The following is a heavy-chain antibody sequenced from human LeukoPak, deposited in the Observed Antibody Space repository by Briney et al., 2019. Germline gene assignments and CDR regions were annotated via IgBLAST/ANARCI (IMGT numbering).Heavy chain of an antibody. Sequence: GASVQVSCKASGYSFSIYGITWARQAPGQGLEYLGWISASDGTTSYAQKVQDRVTMTTDTSTSTAYLELRSLRSEDTAVYYCARCGAAVTTHFSHWGQGTLVTVSS. D-gene: IGHD4-17*01. J-gene: IGHJ4*02. V-gene: IGHV1-18*01. CDR3: ARCGAAVTTHFSH. CDR1: GYSFSIYG. CDR2: ISASDGTT.